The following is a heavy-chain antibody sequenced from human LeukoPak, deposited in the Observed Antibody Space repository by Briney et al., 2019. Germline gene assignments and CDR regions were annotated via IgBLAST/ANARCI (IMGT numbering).Heavy chain of an antibody. CDR3: ARQRAYYGSGSYYSGFDY. J-gene: IGHJ4*02. CDR2: IYYSGST. CDR1: GDSISSSCYY. V-gene: IGHV4-39*01. Sequence: PSETLSLTCTVSGDSISSSCYYWAWIRQPPGKGLGWIGSIYYSGSTHYNPPLESRVTMSVDTSKNQLSLKLTSVTAADAAVYYCARQRAYYGSGSYYSGFDYWGQGALITVSS. D-gene: IGHD3-10*01.